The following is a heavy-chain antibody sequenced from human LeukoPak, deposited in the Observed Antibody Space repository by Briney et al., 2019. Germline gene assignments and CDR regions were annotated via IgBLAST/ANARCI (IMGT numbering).Heavy chain of an antibody. J-gene: IGHJ4*02. CDR3: ARGWGD. CDR1: GGSFSGYY. Sequence: SETLSLTCAVYGGSFSGYYWSWIRQPPGKGLEWIGEINHSGSTNYNPSLKSRVTISVDTSKNQFSLKLSSVTAADTAVYYCARGWGDWGQGTLVTVSS. CDR2: INHSGST. V-gene: IGHV4-34*01. D-gene: IGHD3-16*01.